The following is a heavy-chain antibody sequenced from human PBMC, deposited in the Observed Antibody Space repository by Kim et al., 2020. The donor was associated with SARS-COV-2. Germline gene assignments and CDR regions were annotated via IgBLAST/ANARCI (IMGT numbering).Heavy chain of an antibody. J-gene: IGHJ4*02. V-gene: IGHV1-18*01. Sequence: ASVKVSCKASGYTFSTYGISWVRQAPGQGLEWMGWISAHSGYTKYAPNLQGRVTMTTDTSTNTAYMELRSLRSDDTAVYYCARVKSDSSCCFDFWGQGTPVTVSS. CDR2: ISAHSGYT. CDR1: GYTFSTYG. D-gene: IGHD6-13*01. CDR3: ARVKSDSSCCFDF.